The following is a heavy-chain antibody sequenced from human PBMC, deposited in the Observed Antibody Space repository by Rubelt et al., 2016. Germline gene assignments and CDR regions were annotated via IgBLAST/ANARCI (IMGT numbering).Heavy chain of an antibody. CDR3: ARGHDTRVGSASLHY. J-gene: IGHJ4*02. CDR2: IHYSGST. Sequence: QLQLQESGPGLVKPSETLSLTCTVSGGSIRSRSYYWGWIRQPPGKGLEWIGSIHYSGSTSYNPSLTSRVTISEDTYKKQFSLNRSSMTGADTAVYYCARGHDTRVGSASLHYWGQGTRVTVSS. CDR1: GGSIRSRSYY. D-gene: IGHD6-6*01. V-gene: IGHV4-39*01.